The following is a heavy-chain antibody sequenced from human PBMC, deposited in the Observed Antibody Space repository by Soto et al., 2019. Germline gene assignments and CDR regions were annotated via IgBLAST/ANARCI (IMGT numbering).Heavy chain of an antibody. V-gene: IGHV3-7*01. J-gene: IGHJ4*02. CDR2: IKQDGSER. CDR3: ARAYS. CDR1: GFPFSSYG. Sequence: SCAASGFPFSSYGMRWVRQGRGKGQEWVANIKQDGSERHYVDSVKGRFTISRDNVKNSLYLEMNSLRGEDTAVYYCARAYSWGLGTLVTV.